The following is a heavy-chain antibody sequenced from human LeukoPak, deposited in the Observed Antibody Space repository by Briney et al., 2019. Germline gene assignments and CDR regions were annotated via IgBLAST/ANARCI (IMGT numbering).Heavy chain of an antibody. CDR3: ARDYWTFYDSSGYYEH. J-gene: IGHJ4*02. V-gene: IGHV1-69*05. CDR2: IIPIFGTA. D-gene: IGHD3-22*01. CDR1: GGTFSSYA. Sequence: SVKVSCKASGGTFSSYAISWVRQAPGQGLEWMGGIIPIFGTANYAQKFQGRVTMTRDMSTSTVYMELSSLRSEDTAVYYCARDYWTFYDSSGYYEHWGQGTLVTVSS.